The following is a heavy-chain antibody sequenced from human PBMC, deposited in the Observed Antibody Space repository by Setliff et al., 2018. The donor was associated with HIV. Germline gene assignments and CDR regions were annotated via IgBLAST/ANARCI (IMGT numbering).Heavy chain of an antibody. CDR3: AGVSGSFLRGGWFDP. J-gene: IGHJ5*02. CDR1: GGSISSSSYY. V-gene: IGHV4-39*07. D-gene: IGHD1-26*01. Sequence: SETLSLTCTVSGGSISSSSYYWGWIRQPPGKGLEWIGSIYYSGSTYYNPSLKSRATISVDTSKNQSSLKLSSVTAADTAVYCCAGVSGSFLRGGWFDPWGQGTLVTVSS. CDR2: IYYSGST.